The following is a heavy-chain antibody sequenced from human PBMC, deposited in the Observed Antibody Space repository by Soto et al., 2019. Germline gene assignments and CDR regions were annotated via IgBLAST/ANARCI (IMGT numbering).Heavy chain of an antibody. CDR3: ARGTHYDFWSGYSPRYYYYGMDV. Sequence: ASVKVSCKASGYTFTSYDINWVRQATGQGLEWMGWMSPNSGNTGYAQKFQGRVTMTRNTSISTAYMELSSLRSEDTAVYYCARGTHYDFWSGYSPRYYYYGMDVWGQGTTVTV. V-gene: IGHV1-8*01. CDR1: GYTFTSYD. D-gene: IGHD3-3*01. J-gene: IGHJ6*02. CDR2: MSPNSGNT.